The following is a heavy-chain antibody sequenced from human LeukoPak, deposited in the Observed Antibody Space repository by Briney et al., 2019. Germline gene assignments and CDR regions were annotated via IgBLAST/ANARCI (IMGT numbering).Heavy chain of an antibody. D-gene: IGHD1-1*01. CDR2: ISYDGVNK. CDR3: AKLRELVTYYYYYGLDV. J-gene: IGHJ6*02. Sequence: GGSLRLSCAASGFAFSTYGIHWVRQTPGKGLEWVALISYDGVNKYYADSVKGRFTISRDNSKNTLYLRMNSLRVEDTALYYCAKLRELVTYYYYYGLDVWGQGTTVTVSS. CDR1: GFAFSTYG. V-gene: IGHV3-30*18.